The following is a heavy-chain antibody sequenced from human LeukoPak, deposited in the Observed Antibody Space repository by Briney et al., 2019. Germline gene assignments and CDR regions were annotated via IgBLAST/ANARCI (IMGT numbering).Heavy chain of an antibody. Sequence: ASVKVSCKASGYAFTSYYLHWVRQAPGQGLEWMGVINPTGGASSYAQKFQGRVTMTRDTSTSTVYMELSSLRSDDTAVYYRARVKLTTMTSLSYFDLWGRGTLVTVSS. CDR1: GYAFTSYY. CDR3: ARVKLTTMTSLSYFDL. CDR2: INPTGGAS. D-gene: IGHD4-17*01. J-gene: IGHJ2*01. V-gene: IGHV1-46*01.